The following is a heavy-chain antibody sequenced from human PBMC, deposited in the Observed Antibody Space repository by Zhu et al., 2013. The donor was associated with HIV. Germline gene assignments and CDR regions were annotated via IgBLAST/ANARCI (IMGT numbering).Heavy chain of an antibody. Sequence: QVQLVQSGAEVKKPGASVKVSCKASGYTFTSYAMHWVRQAPGQRLEWMGWINAGNGNTKYSQKFQGRVTITRDTSASTAYMELSSLRSEDTAVYYCARVLVGALPDYWYFDLWAVAPWSLSPQ. D-gene: IGHD1-26*01. J-gene: IGHJ2*01. CDR1: GYTFTSYA. CDR3: ARVLVGALPDYWYFDL. V-gene: IGHV1-3*01. CDR2: INAGNGNT.